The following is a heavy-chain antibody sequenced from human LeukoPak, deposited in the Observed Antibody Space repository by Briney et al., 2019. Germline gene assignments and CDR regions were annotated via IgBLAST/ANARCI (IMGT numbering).Heavy chain of an antibody. J-gene: IGHJ4*02. CDR2: VSSSSSYI. CDR1: GFTFSSYS. D-gene: IGHD6-25*01. V-gene: IGHV3-21*01. Sequence: GGSLRLSCAASGFTFSSYSMNWVRQAPGKGLEWVSSVSSSSSYIYYADSVKGRFTISRDNAKNSLYLQMNSLRAEDTAVYYCARDHRSGTDYWGQGTLVTVSS. CDR3: ARDHRSGTDY.